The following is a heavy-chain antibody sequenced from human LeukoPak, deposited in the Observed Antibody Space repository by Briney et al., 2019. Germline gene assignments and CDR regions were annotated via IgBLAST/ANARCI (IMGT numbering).Heavy chain of an antibody. J-gene: IGHJ4*02. CDR1: GFTFSSYW. Sequence: GGSLRLSCVASGFTFSSYWMSWVRQTPDRGLEWVATVKQDESEIYYVDSVKGRFTVARDNAKNSLSLQMNSLRAEDTALYYCARDKEMSTVTGSLFDYWGQGILVTVSS. D-gene: IGHD5-24*01. V-gene: IGHV3-7*01. CDR3: ARDKEMSTVTGSLFDY. CDR2: VKQDESEI.